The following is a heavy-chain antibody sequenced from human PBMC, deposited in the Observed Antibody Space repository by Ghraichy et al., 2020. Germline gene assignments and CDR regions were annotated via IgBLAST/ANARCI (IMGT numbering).Heavy chain of an antibody. CDR1: GFTVSSNY. CDR2: IYSGGST. CDR3: ATEASNWFDP. Sequence: GGSLRLSCAASGFTVSSNYMSWVRQAPGKGLEWVSVIYSGGSTFYADSVKGRFTISRDNSKNTLYLQMNSLRAEDTAMYYCATEASNWFDPWGRGTLVTVSS. V-gene: IGHV3-53*01. J-gene: IGHJ5*02.